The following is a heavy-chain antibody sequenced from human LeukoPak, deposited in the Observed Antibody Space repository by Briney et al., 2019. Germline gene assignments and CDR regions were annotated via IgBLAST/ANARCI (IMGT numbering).Heavy chain of an antibody. V-gene: IGHV3-21*01. D-gene: IGHD5-12*01. CDR3: ARYSGYDYFFDL. CDR2: NSFSSTDI. CDR1: GFTLTNYN. J-gene: IGHJ4*02. Sequence: GGSLRLSCAASGFTLTNYNMHWVRQAPGRGLEWFSYNSFSSTDIYYADSVMGRVTISRDNAKNSLYLQVNSLRAEDTAVYYCARYSGYDYFFDLWGQGTLVTVSS.